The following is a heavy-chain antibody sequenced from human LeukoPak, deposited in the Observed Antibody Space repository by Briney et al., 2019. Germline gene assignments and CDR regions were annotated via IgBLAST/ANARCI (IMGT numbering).Heavy chain of an antibody. CDR1: GSSISSYY. Sequence: SETLSLTCTVSGSSISSYYWSWIRQPPGKGLEWIGYIYYSGSASYSPSLKSRVTISVDTSKNQFSLNLSSVTAADTAVYYCARDYYMLRGLHWFDPWGRGTLVTVSS. V-gene: IGHV4-59*12. D-gene: IGHD3-10*01. CDR2: IYYSGSA. CDR3: ARDYYMLRGLHWFDP. J-gene: IGHJ5*02.